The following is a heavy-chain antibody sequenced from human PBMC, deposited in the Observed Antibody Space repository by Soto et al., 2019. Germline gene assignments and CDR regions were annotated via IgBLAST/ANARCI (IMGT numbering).Heavy chain of an antibody. V-gene: IGHV3-11*06. Sequence: GGSLRLSCAASGFTFSDYYMSWIRQAPGKGLEWVSYISSSSSYTNYADSVKGRFTISRDNAKNSLYLQMNSLRAEDTAVYYCASRGDDYDYWGQGTLVTVSS. D-gene: IGHD4-17*01. J-gene: IGHJ4*02. CDR2: ISSSSSYT. CDR3: ASRGDDYDY. CDR1: GFTFSDYY.